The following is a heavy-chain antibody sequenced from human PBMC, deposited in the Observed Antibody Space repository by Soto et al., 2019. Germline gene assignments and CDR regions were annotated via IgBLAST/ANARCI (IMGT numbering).Heavy chain of an antibody. CDR1: GFTVSTNY. J-gene: IGHJ4*02. V-gene: IGHV3-53*01. D-gene: IGHD6-19*01. CDR2: IYSGGST. Sequence: GGSLRLSCAASGFTVSTNYMSWVRQAPGKGLEWVSVIYSGGSTYYADSVKGRFTISRDNSKNTLYLQMNSLRAEDTAVYYCARGLRYSSGWYYFDYWGQGTLVTVSS. CDR3: ARGLRYSSGWYYFDY.